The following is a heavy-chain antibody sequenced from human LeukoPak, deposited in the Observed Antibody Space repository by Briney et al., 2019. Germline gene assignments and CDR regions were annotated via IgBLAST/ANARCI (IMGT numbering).Heavy chain of an antibody. J-gene: IGHJ4*02. Sequence: GGSLRLSCAASGFTFSNHGMNWVRQAPGKGLEWVSGISPSGDITYYADSVKGRFTISRDNSKNTLYLEVIGLTAEDTAVYYCTKDDAWLRFGEWSQGTLVTVSS. D-gene: IGHD3-10*01. CDR3: TKDDAWLRFGE. V-gene: IGHV3-23*01. CDR2: ISPSGDIT. CDR1: GFTFSNHG.